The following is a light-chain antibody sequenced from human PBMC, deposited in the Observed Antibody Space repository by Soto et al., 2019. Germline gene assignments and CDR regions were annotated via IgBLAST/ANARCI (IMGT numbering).Light chain of an antibody. Sequence: EIVLTQSPATLSLSPGERATLSCRASQSVSSYLAWYQQKPGQAPRLLIYDASNRATGIPARFSGSGSGTDFTLTISSLEPEDCAVYYCQQRSNWPPWTVGQGTKVEIK. J-gene: IGKJ1*01. CDR1: QSVSSY. V-gene: IGKV3-11*01. CDR3: QQRSNWPPWT. CDR2: DAS.